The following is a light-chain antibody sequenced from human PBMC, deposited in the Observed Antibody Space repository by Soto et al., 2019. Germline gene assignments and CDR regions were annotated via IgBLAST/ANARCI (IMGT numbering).Light chain of an antibody. CDR3: QQYHTTPQT. J-gene: IGKJ1*01. V-gene: IGKV4-1*01. Sequence: DIVMTQSPDSLAVSLGERATINCKSSQSVLYSSNNKNYLAWYQQKPGQPPKLLISWASTRETGVPDRFSGSGSGADFTLTISSLQAEDVAVYYCQQYHTTPQTFGQGTKVEIK. CDR2: WAS. CDR1: QSVLYSSNNKNY.